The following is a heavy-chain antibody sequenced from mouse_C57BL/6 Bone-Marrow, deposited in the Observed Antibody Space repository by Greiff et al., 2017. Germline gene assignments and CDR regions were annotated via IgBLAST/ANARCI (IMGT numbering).Heavy chain of an antibody. Sequence: QVQLQQSGAELARPGASVKMSCKASGYTFTSYTMHWVKQRPGQGLEWIGYINPNSGYTTYNQKFKDKATLTADKSSSTAYMQLRSLTSEDTAVYYGAREGYYGSSWGRDYWGQGTTLTVSS. CDR2: INPNSGYT. CDR1: GYTFTSYT. V-gene: IGHV1-4*01. CDR3: AREGYYGSSWGRDY. J-gene: IGHJ2*01. D-gene: IGHD1-1*01.